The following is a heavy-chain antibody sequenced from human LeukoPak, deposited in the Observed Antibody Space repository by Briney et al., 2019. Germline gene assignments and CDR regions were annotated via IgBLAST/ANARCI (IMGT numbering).Heavy chain of an antibody. Sequence: GGSLRLSCAASGFTFSSYWMTWVRQAQGKGLEWVANIKQDGSEKDYVDSGKGRFTISRDNAKNSLYLQMNSLRAEDTAVYYCAREKEGYCSRTSCYLDYYYYYMDVWGKGTTVTISS. D-gene: IGHD2-2*01. CDR1: GFTFSSYW. J-gene: IGHJ6*03. CDR2: IKQDGSEK. V-gene: IGHV3-7*01. CDR3: AREKEGYCSRTSCYLDYYYYYMDV.